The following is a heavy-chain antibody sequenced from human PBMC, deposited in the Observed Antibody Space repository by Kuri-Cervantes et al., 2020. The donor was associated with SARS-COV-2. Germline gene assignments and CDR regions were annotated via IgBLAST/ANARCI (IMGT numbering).Heavy chain of an antibody. D-gene: IGHD3-10*01. V-gene: IGHV4-34*01. J-gene: IGHJ6*03. CDR2: INYSGTT. CDR1: GGSFSDNH. Sequence: ETLSLTCAVYGGSFSDNHWTWVRQPPGKGLEWIGEINYSGTTNYNPSLKSRVTMSVDTSKNQFSLNLTSVTAADTAVYYCARLRRHNNAWFVTGYYMDVWGKGTTVTVSS. CDR3: ARLRRHNNAWFVTGYYMDV.